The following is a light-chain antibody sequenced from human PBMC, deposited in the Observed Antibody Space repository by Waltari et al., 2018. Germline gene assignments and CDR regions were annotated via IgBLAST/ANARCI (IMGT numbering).Light chain of an antibody. CDR2: DAS. CDR1: QDISNY. Sequence: DIQMTQSPSSLSASVGARVPITCQASQDISNYLNWFQQKPGKAPKVLIYDASKLEKGVPSRFSGSGSGTDFTLTISSLEPEDFAVYYCQQRSSLPLYTFGQGSKLDLK. CDR3: QQRSSLPLYT. J-gene: IGKJ2*01. V-gene: IGKV1-33*01.